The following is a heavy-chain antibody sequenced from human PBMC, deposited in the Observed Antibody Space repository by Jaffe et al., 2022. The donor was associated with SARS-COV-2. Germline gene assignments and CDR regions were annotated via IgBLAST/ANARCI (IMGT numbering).Heavy chain of an antibody. Sequence: QVQLVESGGGVVQPGRSLRLSCAASGFSFSSYAMHWVRQAPHKGLEWVAVISYHGNDKYYADSVKGRFTISRDNSKNTLFLQMNSLRPEDTAVYYCAKVAFDYVSGSPENWFDPWGQGTLVTVSS. CDR3: AKVAFDYVSGSPENWFDP. CDR1: GFSFSSYA. V-gene: IGHV3-30*04. D-gene: IGHD3-10*01. CDR2: ISYHGNDK. J-gene: IGHJ5*02.